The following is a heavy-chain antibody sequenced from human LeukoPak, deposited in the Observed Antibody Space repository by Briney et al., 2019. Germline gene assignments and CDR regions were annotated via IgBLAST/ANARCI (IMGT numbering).Heavy chain of an antibody. Sequence: GGSLRLSCAASGFTFSSYAMSWVRQAPGKGLEWVSGMSASGGSTYYADSVKGRFTISRDNSKNTLYLQMNTLRAEDTAVYYCAKDGFIGYCSGGSCDYFDYWGQGTLVTVSS. J-gene: IGHJ4*02. D-gene: IGHD2-15*01. CDR1: GFTFSSYA. CDR3: AKDGFIGYCSGGSCDYFDY. CDR2: MSASGGST. V-gene: IGHV3-23*01.